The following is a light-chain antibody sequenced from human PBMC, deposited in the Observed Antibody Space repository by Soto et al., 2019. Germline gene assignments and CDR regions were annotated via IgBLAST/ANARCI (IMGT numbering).Light chain of an antibody. CDR2: GNN. Sequence: QSVLTQPPSVSGAPGQRVTISCTGSSSNIGAGYDVHWYQQLPGTAPKLLIYGNNNRPSGVPDRFSGSKSGTSASLAVTGLQAEDEADYYCQFYATGLSVLYVFGTGTKVTVL. CDR3: QFYATGLSVLYV. CDR1: SSNIGAGYD. V-gene: IGLV1-40*01. J-gene: IGLJ1*01.